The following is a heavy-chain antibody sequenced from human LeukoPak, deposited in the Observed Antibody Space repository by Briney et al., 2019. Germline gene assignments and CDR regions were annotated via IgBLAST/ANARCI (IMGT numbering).Heavy chain of an antibody. V-gene: IGHV4-39*01. CDR2: FYYNGVT. CDR3: ARRNYVSGRIDP. Sequence: PSETLSLTCTVSGGSISSSDYLWAWVRQPPGKGLEWIGDFYYNGVTSYDSSLKSRVTISVDTSKNQFSLNLTSVTAADTAVYHCARRNYVSGRIDPWGQGTLVTVSS. J-gene: IGHJ5*02. D-gene: IGHD3-16*01. CDR1: GGSISSSDYL.